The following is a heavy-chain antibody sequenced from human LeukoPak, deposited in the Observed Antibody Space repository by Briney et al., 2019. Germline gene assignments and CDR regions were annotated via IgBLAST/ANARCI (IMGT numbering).Heavy chain of an antibody. CDR3: VKDYSGGYYYFDY. J-gene: IGHJ4*02. V-gene: IGHV3-23*01. D-gene: IGHD3-22*01. Sequence: GGSLRLSCAASGFTFSGYAMAWVRQAPGKGLEWVSVARSSGGSTYYADSVKGRFTISRDNSKNTLDLQMNSLRAEDTAVYYCVKDYSGGYYYFDYWGQGTLVTVSS. CDR1: GFTFSGYA. CDR2: ARSSGGST.